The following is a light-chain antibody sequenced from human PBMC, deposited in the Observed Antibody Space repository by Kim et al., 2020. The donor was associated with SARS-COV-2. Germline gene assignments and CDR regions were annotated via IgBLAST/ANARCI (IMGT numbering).Light chain of an antibody. V-gene: IGLV2-8*01. CDR2: EVT. CDR3: TSFAGDNKNHV. J-gene: IGLJ1*01. Sequence: SALTQPPSASGSPGQSVTVSCFGTSRDVGAFDFVSWYQQHPGKAPKLIIFEVTKRPSGVPARFSGSKSGNTASLTVSGLQAEDEADYYCTSFAGDNKNHVFGTGTKVTVL. CDR1: SRDVGAFDF.